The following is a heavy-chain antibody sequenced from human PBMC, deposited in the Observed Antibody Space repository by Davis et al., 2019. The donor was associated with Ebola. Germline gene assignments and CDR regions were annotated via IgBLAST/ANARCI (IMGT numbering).Heavy chain of an antibody. D-gene: IGHD1-26*01. CDR1: GDSISTSTY. CDR3: ARDNDPYGGRYKYRPPNSFDL. Sequence: PSETLSLTCTVSGDSISTSTYWAWIRQPPGKGLHLIASASYSGTTHYNPSLNNRVTMSVDPSKNQVSLKLSSVNAADTAVYFCARDNDPYGGRYKYRPPNSFDLWGQGTKVAVSA. J-gene: IGHJ3*01. V-gene: IGHV4-39*07. CDR2: ASYSGTT.